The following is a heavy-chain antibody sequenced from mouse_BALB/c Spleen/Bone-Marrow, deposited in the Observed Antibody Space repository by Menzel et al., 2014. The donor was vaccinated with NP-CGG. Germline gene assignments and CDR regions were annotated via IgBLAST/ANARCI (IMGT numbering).Heavy chain of an antibody. Sequence: VQRVESGPGLGAPSQSLYITCTVSGFSLTNYGVSWVRKPQGKGLEWLGAIWGDGGTNYHTTLISILNISNDTSKNQVFLNLNIQQTDDTSTYYCTKCNYYHYNYAMDYWGQGTSVTVSS. CDR3: TKCNYYHYNYAMDY. V-gene: IGHV2-3*01. CDR2: IWGDGGT. CDR1: GFSLTNYG. D-gene: IGHD1-1*01. J-gene: IGHJ4*01.